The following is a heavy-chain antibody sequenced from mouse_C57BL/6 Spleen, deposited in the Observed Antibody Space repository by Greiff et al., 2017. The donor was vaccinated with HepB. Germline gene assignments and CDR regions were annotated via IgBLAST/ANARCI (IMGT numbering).Heavy chain of an antibody. D-gene: IGHD2-4*01. V-gene: IGHV2-2*01. CDR3: ARNPLLYYEYYFDY. CDR1: GFSLTSYG. Sequence: QVQLQQSGPGLVQPSQSLSITCTVSGFSLTSYGVHWVRQSPGKGLEWLGVIWSGGSTDYNAAFISRLSISKDNSKSQVFFKMNSLQADDTAIYYCARNPLLYYEYYFDYWGQGTTLTVSS. J-gene: IGHJ2*01. CDR2: IWSGGST.